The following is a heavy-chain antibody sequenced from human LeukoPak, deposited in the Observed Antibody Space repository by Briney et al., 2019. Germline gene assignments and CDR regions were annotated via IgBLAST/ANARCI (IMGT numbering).Heavy chain of an antibody. CDR3: ASYSSSWWDDAFDI. J-gene: IGHJ3*02. V-gene: IGHV1-3*01. CDR2: INAGNGNT. Sequence: ASVKVSCKASGYIFSNYGISWVRQAPGQGLEWMGWINAGNGNTKYSQKFQGRVTITRDTSASTAYMELSSLRSEDTAVYYCASYSSSWWDDAFDIWGQGTMVTVSS. D-gene: IGHD6-13*01. CDR1: GYIFSNYG.